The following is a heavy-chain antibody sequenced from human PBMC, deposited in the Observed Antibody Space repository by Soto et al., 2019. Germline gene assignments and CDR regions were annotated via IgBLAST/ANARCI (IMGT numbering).Heavy chain of an antibody. D-gene: IGHD3-22*01. CDR2: IYHSGST. Sequence: SETLSLTCAVSGYSISSGYYWGWIRQPPGKGLEWIGSIYHSGSTYYNPSLKSRVTISVDTSKNQFSLKLSSVTAADTAVYYCARLTVSDYYDSSGYYFDYWGQGTLVTVSS. V-gene: IGHV4-38-2*01. J-gene: IGHJ4*02. CDR1: GYSISSGYY. CDR3: ARLTVSDYYDSSGYYFDY.